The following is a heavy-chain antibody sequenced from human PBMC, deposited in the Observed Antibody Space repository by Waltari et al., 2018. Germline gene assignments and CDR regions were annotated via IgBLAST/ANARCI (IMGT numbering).Heavy chain of an antibody. CDR2: IYYSGST. D-gene: IGHD1-1*01. Sequence: QLQLQESGPGLVKPSETLSLTCTVSGGSISSSSYYWGWIRQPPGKGLEWIGSIYYSGSTYYNPSLKSRVTISVDTSKNQFSLKLSSVTAADTAVYYCARDVRNDSGGYWGQGTLVTVSS. CDR1: GGSISSSSYY. J-gene: IGHJ4*02. CDR3: ARDVRNDSGGY. V-gene: IGHV4-39*07.